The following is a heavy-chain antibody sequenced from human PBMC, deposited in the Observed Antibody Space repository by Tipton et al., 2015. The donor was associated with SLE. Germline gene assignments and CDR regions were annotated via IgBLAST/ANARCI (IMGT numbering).Heavy chain of an antibody. J-gene: IGHJ4*02. CDR2: INHSGST. CDR3: ARVIAVAGPYYFDY. CDR1: GGSFSGYY. Sequence: TLSLTCAVYGGSFSGYYWSWIRQPPGKGLEWIGEINHSGSTNYNPSLKSRVTISVDTSKNQFSLKLSSVTAADTAVYYCARVIAVAGPYYFDYWGQGTLVTVSS. D-gene: IGHD6-19*01. V-gene: IGHV4-34*01.